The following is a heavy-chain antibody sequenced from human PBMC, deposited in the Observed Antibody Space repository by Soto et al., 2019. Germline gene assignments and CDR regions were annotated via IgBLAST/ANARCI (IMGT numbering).Heavy chain of an antibody. V-gene: IGHV4-39*01. CDR3: ASHYVGYGSGSGSYGMDV. CDR1: GGSISSSSYY. CDR2: IYYSGST. Sequence: SETLSLTCTVSGGSISSSSYYWGWIRQPPGKGLEWIGSIYYSGSTYYNPSLKSRVTISVDTSKNQFSLKLSSVTAADTAVYYCASHYVGYGSGSGSYGMDVWGQGTTVTVSS. J-gene: IGHJ6*02. D-gene: IGHD3-10*01.